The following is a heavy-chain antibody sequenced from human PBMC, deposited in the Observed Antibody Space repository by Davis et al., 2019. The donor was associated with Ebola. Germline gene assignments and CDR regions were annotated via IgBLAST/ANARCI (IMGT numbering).Heavy chain of an antibody. D-gene: IGHD3-22*01. CDR3: ARDPIYYYDSSGYYFDHYYYDMDV. J-gene: IGHJ6*02. Sequence: NWVRQPPGKGLEWIGEIYHSGSTNYNPSLKSRVTISVDKSKNQFSLKLSSVTAADTAVYYCARDPIYYYDSSGYYFDHYYYDMDVWGQGTTVTVSS. V-gene: IGHV4-4*02. CDR2: IYHSGST.